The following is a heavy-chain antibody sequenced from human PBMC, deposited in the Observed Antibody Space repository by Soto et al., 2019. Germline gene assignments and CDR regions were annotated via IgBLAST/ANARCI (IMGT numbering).Heavy chain of an antibody. V-gene: IGHV1-2*04. Sequence: ASVKVSCKASGYTFTGYYMHWVRQAPGQGLEWMGWINPNSGGTNYAQKFQGWVTMTRDTSISTAYMELSRLRSDDTAVYYCARGPATVTTIYYYYMDVWGKGTTVTVPS. CDR3: ARGPATVTTIYYYYMDV. J-gene: IGHJ6*03. CDR1: GYTFTGYY. D-gene: IGHD4-17*01. CDR2: INPNSGGT.